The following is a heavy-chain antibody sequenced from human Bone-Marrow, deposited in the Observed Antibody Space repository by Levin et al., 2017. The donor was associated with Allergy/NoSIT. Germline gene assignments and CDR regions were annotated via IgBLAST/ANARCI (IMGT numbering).Heavy chain of an antibody. CDR1: GFTFSSYA. J-gene: IGHJ4*02. Sequence: LAGGSLRLSCAASGFTFSSYAMTWVRQAPGKGLEWVSHITSGSGGGIYYADSVKGRFTISRDNSKSTLYLQMSSLRGEDTALYYCARGTYGSFDYWGQGTLVTVSS. V-gene: IGHV3-23*01. D-gene: IGHD1-26*01. CDR3: ARGTYGSFDY. CDR2: ITSGSGGGI.